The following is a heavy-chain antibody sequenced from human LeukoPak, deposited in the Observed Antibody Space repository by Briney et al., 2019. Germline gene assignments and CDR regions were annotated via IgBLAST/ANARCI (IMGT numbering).Heavy chain of an antibody. Sequence: SETLSLTCTVSGYSISSGYYWGWIRQSPGKGLEWIGSIYHTGSTYYNPSLKSRVTISVDTSKNQFSLKLSSVTAADTAVYYCARDSIVVVVGGSPGDYWGQGTLVTVSS. CDR2: IYHTGST. J-gene: IGHJ4*02. D-gene: IGHD2-15*01. V-gene: IGHV4-38-2*02. CDR3: ARDSIVVVVGGSPGDY. CDR1: GYSISSGYY.